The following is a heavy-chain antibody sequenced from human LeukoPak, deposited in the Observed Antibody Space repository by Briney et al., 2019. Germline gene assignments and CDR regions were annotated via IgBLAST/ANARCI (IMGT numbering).Heavy chain of an antibody. V-gene: IGHV3-23*01. J-gene: IGHJ4*02. Sequence: GGSLRLSCAASGFTFSSYAMSWVRQAPGKGLEWVSAISGSGGSTYYADSVKGRFTISRDNSKNTLYLQMNSLRAKDTAVYYCAKDRGYSSSWYDYWGQGTLVTVSS. CDR1: GFTFSSYA. D-gene: IGHD6-13*01. CDR3: AKDRGYSSSWYDY. CDR2: ISGSGGST.